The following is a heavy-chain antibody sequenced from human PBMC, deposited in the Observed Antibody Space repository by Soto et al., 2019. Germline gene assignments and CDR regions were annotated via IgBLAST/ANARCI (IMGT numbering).Heavy chain of an antibody. CDR3: AKGQGGAGTYYQFDY. CDR1: GFTFSNHG. Sequence: GGSLRLSCAVSGFTFSNHGRSWVRQPPGKGLECVSGISGSGAYSYYADSVKGRFTVSRDNSKNTLYLQMNSLRAEDTAFYYCAKGQGGAGTYYQFDYWGQGTLVTVYS. CDR2: ISGSGAYS. D-gene: IGHD3-10*01. J-gene: IGHJ4*02. V-gene: IGHV3-23*01.